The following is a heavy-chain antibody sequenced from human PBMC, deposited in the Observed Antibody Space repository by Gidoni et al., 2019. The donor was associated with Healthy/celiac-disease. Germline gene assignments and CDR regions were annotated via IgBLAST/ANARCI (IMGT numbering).Heavy chain of an antibody. CDR1: GFTFGHYA. Sequence: EVQLVESGGGLVQPGRSLRLSCTASGFTFGHYALSWFCQVPGKGLEWIGFIRSKPYGGKKEYAASVKGRFTISRDDSKSMAYLKMNSLKTEDTAVYYCTKTRHYGSGIRSIDYWGQGTLVTVPS. D-gene: IGHD3-10*01. CDR3: TKTRHYGSGIRSIDY. CDR2: IRSKPYGGKK. J-gene: IGHJ4*02. V-gene: IGHV3-49*03.